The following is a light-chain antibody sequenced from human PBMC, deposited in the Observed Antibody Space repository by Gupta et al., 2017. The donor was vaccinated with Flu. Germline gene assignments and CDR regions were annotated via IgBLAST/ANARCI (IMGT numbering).Light chain of an antibody. CDR2: SNN. V-gene: IGLV1-44*01. J-gene: IGLJ3*02. Sequence: QSVLTQPPSASGTPGQRVPISCSGSSSNIGSNTVNWYQQLPGTAPKLLIHSNNQRPSGVPDRFSGSKSGTSASLAISGLQSEDEADYYCAAWDDSLNGLWVFGGGTKLTVL. CDR3: AAWDDSLNGLWV. CDR1: SSNIGSNT.